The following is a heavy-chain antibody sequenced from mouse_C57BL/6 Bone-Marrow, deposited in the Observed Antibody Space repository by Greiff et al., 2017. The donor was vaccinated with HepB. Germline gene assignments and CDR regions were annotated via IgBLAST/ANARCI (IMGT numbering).Heavy chain of an antibody. CDR3: ANYGNYDWFAY. D-gene: IGHD2-1*01. V-gene: IGHV1-80*01. CDR1: GYAFSSCW. CDR2: IYPGDGDT. Sequence: QVHVKQSGAELVKPGASVKISCKASGYAFSSCWMNWVKQRPGKGLEWIGQIYPGDGDTNYNGKFKGKATLTADKSSSTAYMQLSSLTSEDSAVYFCANYGNYDWFAYWGQGTLVTVSA. J-gene: IGHJ3*01.